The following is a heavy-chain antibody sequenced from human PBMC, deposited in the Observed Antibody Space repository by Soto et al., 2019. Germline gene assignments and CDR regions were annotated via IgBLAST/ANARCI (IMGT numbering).Heavy chain of an antibody. Sequence: VQLVQSGAEVKKPGASGQVSCKASGYAFSHYGITWVRQAPGQGLEWMGWIGPYNGKTNYAQKLQGRVTMTTDTSTGTAYMELRSLRSDDTAVYFCVRDLDGSGSYYTDYWGQGTLVTVSS. CDR1: GYAFSHYG. V-gene: IGHV1-18*01. D-gene: IGHD3-10*01. J-gene: IGHJ4*02. CDR3: VRDLDGSGSYYTDY. CDR2: IGPYNGKT.